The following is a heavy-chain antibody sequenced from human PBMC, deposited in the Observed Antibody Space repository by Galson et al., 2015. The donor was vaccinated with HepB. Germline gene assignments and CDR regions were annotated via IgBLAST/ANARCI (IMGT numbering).Heavy chain of an antibody. D-gene: IGHD6-25*01. CDR1: GFTFTDYA. Sequence: SLRLSGAASGFTFTDYAMAGVRQAPGKGLEWVSSISGSGNNTYYADSVKGRFTISRDNSKNMAYLQMNGLRAEDTALYYCAKGVGSAWRFASWGQGTLVTVSP. V-gene: IGHV3-23*01. J-gene: IGHJ4*02. CDR3: AKGVGSAWRFAS. CDR2: ISGSGNNT.